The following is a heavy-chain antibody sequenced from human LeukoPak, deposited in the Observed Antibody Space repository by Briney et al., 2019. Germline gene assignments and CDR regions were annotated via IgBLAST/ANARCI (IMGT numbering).Heavy chain of an antibody. J-gene: IGHJ4*02. V-gene: IGHV3-23*01. CDR1: GFTFSSSP. Sequence: GGSLRLSCAASGFTFSSSPRIWARKFPGRGLEGAPGISASGGSTSYADSVRGRFTISRDNSKNTLYVQMNSLRDEDTAVYSCAKDQRWESPHYLDSWGQGTLVTVSS. D-gene: IGHD1-26*01. CDR3: AKDQRWESPHYLDS. CDR2: ISASGGST.